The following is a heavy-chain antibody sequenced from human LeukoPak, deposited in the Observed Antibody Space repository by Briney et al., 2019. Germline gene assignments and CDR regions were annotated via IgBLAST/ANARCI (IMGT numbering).Heavy chain of an antibody. CDR2: IYSSGST. V-gene: IGHV4-39*01. CDR1: GASISSGSNY. Sequence: TSETLSLTCSVSGASISSGSNYWGWIRQPPGKTLEWIGSIYSSGSTYYNPSLKSRVIIIIDTPKNHFSLTLSSVTAADTAVYYCARHKDYYYSYMDVWGKGTTVTISS. CDR3: ARHKDYYYSYMDV. J-gene: IGHJ6*03.